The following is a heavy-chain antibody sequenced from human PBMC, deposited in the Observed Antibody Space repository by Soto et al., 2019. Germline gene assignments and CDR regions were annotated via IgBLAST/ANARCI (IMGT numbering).Heavy chain of an antibody. CDR2: IYYSGST. J-gene: IGHJ5*01. CDR1: GGSIRRSNW. CDR3: ATQVVSERYATTFDT. Sequence: ETLPLTCAVSGGSIRRSNWWSWVRQARGKGLEWIGSIYYSGSTYYNPSLKSRVTISVDTSKNHFSLKLSSVTAADTAVYYCATQVVSERYATTFDTRGQEALLTISS. V-gene: IGHV4-39*02. D-gene: IGHD1-1*01.